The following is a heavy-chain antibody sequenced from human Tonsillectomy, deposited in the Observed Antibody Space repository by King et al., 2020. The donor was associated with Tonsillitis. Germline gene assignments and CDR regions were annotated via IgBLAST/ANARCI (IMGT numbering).Heavy chain of an antibody. D-gene: IGHD3-10*01. CDR2: ISYDGSNK. V-gene: IGHV3-30-3*01. CDR1: GFTFSSYA. CDR3: ARDRNYGSGSYYKLEYYFDY. J-gene: IGHJ4*02. Sequence: VQLVESGGGVVQPGRSLRLSCAASGFTFSSYAMHWVRQAPGKGLEWVAVISYDGSNKYYADSVKGRFTISRDNSKNTLYLQMNSLRAEDTAVYYCARDRNYGSGSYYKLEYYFDYWGQGTLVTVSS.